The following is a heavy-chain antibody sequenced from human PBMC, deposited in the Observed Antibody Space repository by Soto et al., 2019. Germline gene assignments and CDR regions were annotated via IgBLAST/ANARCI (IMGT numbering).Heavy chain of an antibody. CDR1: GGTISSYY. D-gene: IGHD5-12*01. CDR2: IYYSGST. CDR3: ANQRSREGYNFIEY. Sequence: PSETLSLTCTVSGGTISSYYGSWIRQPPGKGLEWIGYIYYSGSTYYNPSLQSRVTISVDTSKNQVSLKLTSVTVADTAVYFCANQRSREGYNFIEYWGQGIQVTVSS. J-gene: IGHJ4*02. V-gene: IGHV4-59*08.